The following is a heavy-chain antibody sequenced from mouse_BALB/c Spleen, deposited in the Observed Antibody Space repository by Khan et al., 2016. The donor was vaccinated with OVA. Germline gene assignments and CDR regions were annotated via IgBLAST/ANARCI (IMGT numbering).Heavy chain of an antibody. CDR3: ARRTTGYAMDY. CDR1: GYTFTSNT. J-gene: IGHJ4*01. V-gene: IGHV1-4*01. CDR2: INPRSGYT. Sequence: VQLVESGAELARPGASVKMSCKASGYTFTSNTMHWVKLRPGQGLEWIGYINPRSGYTIYNQKFKDKATLTADISSSTAYMHLSSLTSDDSAVYYCARRTTGYAMDYWGQGTSVTVSS. D-gene: IGHD2-14*01.